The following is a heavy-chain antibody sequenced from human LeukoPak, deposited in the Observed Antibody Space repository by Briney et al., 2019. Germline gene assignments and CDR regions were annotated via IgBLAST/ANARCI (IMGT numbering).Heavy chain of an antibody. J-gene: IGHJ4*02. CDR1: GGSISNYY. CDR3: ASLTPPDGSSWFWDY. D-gene: IGHD6-13*01. Sequence: SETLSLTCTVSGGSISNYYWSWIRQPPGKGLEWIGYSYYSGSTNYNPSLKSRVTISVDTSKNQFSLKLSSVTAADTAVYYCASLTPPDGSSWFWDYWGQGTLVTVSS. V-gene: IGHV4-59*08. CDR2: SYYSGST.